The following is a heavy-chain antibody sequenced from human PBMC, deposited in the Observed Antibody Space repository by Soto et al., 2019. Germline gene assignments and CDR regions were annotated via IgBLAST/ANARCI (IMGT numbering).Heavy chain of an antibody. CDR2: ISYDGSNK. D-gene: IGHD2-2*01. CDR3: AKDPGPANKYQLLYY. J-gene: IGHJ4*02. CDR1: GFTFSSYG. V-gene: IGHV3-30*18. Sequence: QVQLVESGGGVVQPGRSLRLSCAASGFTFSSYGMHWVRQAPGKGLEWVAVISYDGSNKYYADSVKGRFTISRDNSKNTLYLQMNSLRAEDTAVYYCAKDPGPANKYQLLYYWGQGTLVTVSS.